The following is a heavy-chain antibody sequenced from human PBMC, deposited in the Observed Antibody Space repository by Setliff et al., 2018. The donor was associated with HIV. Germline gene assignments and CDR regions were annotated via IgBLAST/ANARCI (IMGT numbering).Heavy chain of an antibody. CDR2: IYYSGST. D-gene: IGHD5-18*01. Sequence: SETLSLTCTVSGGSISSSTYYWGWIRQPPGKGLEWIGTIYYSGSTYYNPSLKSRLTISVDTSKNQFSLKLSSVTAADTAVYYCARRDGYSYGFYFDYWSQGISVTVSS. V-gene: IGHV4-39*01. CDR3: ARRDGYSYGFYFDY. J-gene: IGHJ4*02. CDR1: GGSISSSTYY.